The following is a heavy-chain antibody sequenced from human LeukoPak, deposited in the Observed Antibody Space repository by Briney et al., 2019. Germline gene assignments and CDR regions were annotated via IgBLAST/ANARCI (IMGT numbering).Heavy chain of an antibody. V-gene: IGHV4-38-2*01. CDR3: ARREYCGGDCYFDY. CDR1: GYPISSGYY. CDR2: IYHSGST. J-gene: IGHJ4*02. D-gene: IGHD2-21*01. Sequence: SETLSLTCAVSGYPISSGYYWGWIRQPPGKGLEWIGSIYHSGSTYYNPSLKSRVTISVDTSKNQFSLKLSSVTAADTAVYYCARREYCGGDCYFDYWGQGTLVTVSS.